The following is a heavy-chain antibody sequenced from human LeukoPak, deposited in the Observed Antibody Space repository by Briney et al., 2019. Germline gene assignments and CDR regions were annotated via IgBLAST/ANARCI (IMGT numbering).Heavy chain of an antibody. J-gene: IGHJ4*02. CDR1: GGSVSDYY. V-gene: IGHV4-59*08. CDR2: IYHTGST. CDR3: ARHTKLGVGATPYFDY. Sequence: SETLSLTCTISGGSVSDYYWSWIRQSPGKGLEWIGYIYHTGSTSYSPSLKSRVTISADTSQNQFSLKLSSVTAADTAVYYCARHTKLGVGATPYFDYWGQGTLVTVSS. D-gene: IGHD1-26*01.